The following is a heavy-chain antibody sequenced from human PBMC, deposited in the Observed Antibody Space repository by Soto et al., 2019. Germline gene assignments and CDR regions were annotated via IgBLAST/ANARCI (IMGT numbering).Heavy chain of an antibody. Sequence: PSETLSLTCTVSGGSISSGGYYWSWIRQHPGKGLEWIGYIYYSGSTYYNPSLKSRVTISVDTSKNQFSLKLSSVTAADTAVYYCARDRYYGGNSGNWFDPWGQGTLATVSS. V-gene: IGHV4-31*03. J-gene: IGHJ5*02. CDR3: ARDRYYGGNSGNWFDP. CDR1: GGSISSGGYY. D-gene: IGHD4-17*01. CDR2: IYYSGST.